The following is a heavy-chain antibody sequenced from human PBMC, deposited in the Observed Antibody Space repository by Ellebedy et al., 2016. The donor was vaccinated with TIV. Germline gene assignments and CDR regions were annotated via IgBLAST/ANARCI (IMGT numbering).Heavy chain of an antibody. CDR1: GFTFSSYW. CDR2: IKQDGGET. V-gene: IGHV3-7*01. CDR3: ARDMAGSYFY. D-gene: IGHD1-26*01. J-gene: IGHJ4*02. Sequence: GGSLRLXXAASGFTFSSYWMTWVRQAPGKGLEWVANIKQDGGETYYVDSVQGRFTISRDNAKNSLYLQMNSLRAEDTAVYYCARDMAGSYFYWGQGTLVTVSS.